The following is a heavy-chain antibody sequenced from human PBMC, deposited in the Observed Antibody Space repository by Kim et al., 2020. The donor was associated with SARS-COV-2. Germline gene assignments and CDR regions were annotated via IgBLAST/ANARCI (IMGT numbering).Heavy chain of an antibody. D-gene: IGHD3-10*01. Sequence: YNPSLKSRVTISVDTSKNQFSLKLSSVTAADTAVFYCARHGGSGSKTFDYWGQGTLVTVSS. J-gene: IGHJ4*02. CDR3: ARHGGSGSKTFDY. V-gene: IGHV4-39*01.